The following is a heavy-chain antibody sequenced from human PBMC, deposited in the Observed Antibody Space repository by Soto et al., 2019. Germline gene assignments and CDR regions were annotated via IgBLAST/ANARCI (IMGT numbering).Heavy chain of an antibody. D-gene: IGHD2-2*01. CDR1: GASVSSHY. V-gene: IGHV4-59*08. CDR2: LYYSGST. Sequence: QVQLQESGPRLVKPSETLSLTCTVSGASVSSHYWSWIRQPPGKGLEWIGYLYYSGSTNYNPSLKSRVTISVDTSNNQFSRRLSSVTAADTAVYYCAKPSRTLEGWFDPWGQGTLVTVSS. CDR3: AKPSRTLEGWFDP. J-gene: IGHJ5*02.